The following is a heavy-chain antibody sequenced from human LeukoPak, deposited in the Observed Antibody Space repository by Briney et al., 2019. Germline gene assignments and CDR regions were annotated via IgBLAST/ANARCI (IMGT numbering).Heavy chain of an antibody. CDR2: ISSSSSYI. J-gene: IGHJ3*02. Sequence: GGSLRLSCAASGFTFSSYSMNWFRQAPGKGLEWVSSISSSSSYIYYADSVKGRFTISRDNAKNSLYLQMNSLRAEDTAVYYCASIPYDYVWGSYRYPNDAFDIWGQGTMVTVSS. D-gene: IGHD3-16*02. CDR3: ASIPYDYVWGSYRYPNDAFDI. CDR1: GFTFSSYS. V-gene: IGHV3-21*01.